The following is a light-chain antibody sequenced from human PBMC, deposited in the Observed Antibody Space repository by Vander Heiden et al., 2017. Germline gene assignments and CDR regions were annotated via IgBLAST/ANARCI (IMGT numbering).Light chain of an antibody. CDR3: LVSYSDARV. J-gene: IGLJ3*02. CDR1: TGAVTSSHF. CDR2: DTT. V-gene: IGLV7-46*01. Sequence: QAVVTQEPSLTVSPGGPVTLTCGSSTGAVTSSHFPFWFQQKPGQAPRTLIYDTTNKHSWTPARFSGSLLGGKAALTLSGAQPEDEADYYCLVSYSDARVFGGGTKLTVL.